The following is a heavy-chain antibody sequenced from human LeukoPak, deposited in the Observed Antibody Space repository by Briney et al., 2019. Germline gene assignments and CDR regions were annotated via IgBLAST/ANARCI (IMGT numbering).Heavy chain of an antibody. V-gene: IGHV4-38-2*02. CDR2: IYHSGRT. CDR1: GYSISSGYY. CDR3: ARARGGYGDYWDY. J-gene: IGHJ4*02. D-gene: IGHD4-17*01. Sequence: SETLSLTCTVSGYSISSGYYWGWIRQPPGKGLEWIGSIYHSGRTFYNPSLKSRVTISVDTSKNQFSLKLSSVTAADTAVYYCARARGGYGDYWDYWGQGTLVTVSS.